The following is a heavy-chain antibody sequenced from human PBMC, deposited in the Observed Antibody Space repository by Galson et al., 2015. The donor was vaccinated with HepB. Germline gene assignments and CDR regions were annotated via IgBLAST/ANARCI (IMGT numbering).Heavy chain of an antibody. CDR2: INPSGGST. CDR3: ARDLRTAVAERGDYYYYGMDV. D-gene: IGHD6-19*01. Sequence: VSCKASGYTFTSYYMHWVRQAPGQGLEWMGIINPSGGSTSYAQKFQGRVTMTRDTSTSTVYMELSSLRSEDTAVYYCARDLRTAVAERGDYYYYGMDVWGQGTTVTVSS. J-gene: IGHJ6*02. CDR1: GYTFTSYY. V-gene: IGHV1-46*01.